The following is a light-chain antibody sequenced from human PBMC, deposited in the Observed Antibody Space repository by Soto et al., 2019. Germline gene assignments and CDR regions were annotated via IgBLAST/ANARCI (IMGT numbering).Light chain of an antibody. V-gene: IGKV3-20*01. CDR1: QSVSSSY. J-gene: IGKJ1*01. CDR2: GAS. CDR3: QQYGSSPRT. Sequence: EIVLTQSPGTLSFSPGKRASLSCSDSQSVSSSYLAWYQQKPGQAPRLLIYGASSRATGIPDRFSGSGSGTDFTLTISRLEPEDFAVYYCQQYGSSPRTFGRGTKVDIK.